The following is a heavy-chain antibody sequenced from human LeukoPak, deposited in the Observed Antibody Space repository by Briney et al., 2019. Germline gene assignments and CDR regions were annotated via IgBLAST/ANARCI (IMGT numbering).Heavy chain of an antibody. V-gene: IGHV3-33*01. CDR3: ARQAAAGILLAFDI. J-gene: IGHJ3*02. Sequence: GGSLRLSCAASGFTFSSYGMHWVRQAPGKGLEWVAVIWYDGSNKYYADSVKGRFTISRDNSKNTLYLQMNSLRAEDTAVYYCARQAAAGILLAFDIWGQGTMVTVSS. CDR2: IWYDGSNK. D-gene: IGHD6-13*01. CDR1: GFTFSSYG.